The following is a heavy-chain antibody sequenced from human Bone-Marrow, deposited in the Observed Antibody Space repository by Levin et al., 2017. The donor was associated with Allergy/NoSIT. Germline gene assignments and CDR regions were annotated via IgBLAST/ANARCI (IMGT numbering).Heavy chain of an antibody. Sequence: SETLSLTCTVSGYSISSGYYWGWIRQPPGKGLEWIGSIYHSGSTYYNPSLKSRVTISVDTSKNQFSLTLSSVTAADTAVYYWARDASYGPGRAYWGGDCYSGLFDYWGQGTLVTVSS. CDR3: ARDASYGPGRAYWGGDCYSGLFDY. J-gene: IGHJ4*02. D-gene: IGHD2-21*02. V-gene: IGHV4-38-2*02. CDR1: GYSISSGYY. CDR2: IYHSGST.